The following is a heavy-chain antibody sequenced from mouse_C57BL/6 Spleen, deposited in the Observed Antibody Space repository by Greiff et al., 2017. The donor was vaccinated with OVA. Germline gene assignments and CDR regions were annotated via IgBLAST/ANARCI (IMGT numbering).Heavy chain of an antibody. CDR3: ARGGGVLLRYYFDY. J-gene: IGHJ2*01. V-gene: IGHV5-16*01. D-gene: IGHD1-1*01. CDR2: INYDGSST. Sequence: EVMLVESEGGLVQPGSSMKLSCTASGFTFSDYYMAWVRQVPEKGLEWVANINYDGSSTYYLDSLKSRFIISRDNAKNILYLQMSSLKSEDTATYYCARGGGVLLRYYFDYWGQGTTLTVSS. CDR1: GFTFSDYY.